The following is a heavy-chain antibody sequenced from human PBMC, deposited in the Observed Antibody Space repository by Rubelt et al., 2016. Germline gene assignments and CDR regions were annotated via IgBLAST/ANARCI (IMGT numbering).Heavy chain of an antibody. D-gene: IGHD2-2*02. Sequence: EVQLVESGGGLVQPGGSLRLSCAASGFTFSSYAMSWVRQAPGKGLEWVSAISGSGGSTYYADSVKGRFTISRDNSKNTLYLQMNSLRAEDTAIYYCAKERDCSSTSCYIGYYYYGMDVWGQGTTVTVSS. CDR1: GFTFSSYA. CDR3: AKERDCSSTSCYIGYYYYGMDV. J-gene: IGHJ6*02. V-gene: IGHV3-23*04. CDR2: ISGSGGST.